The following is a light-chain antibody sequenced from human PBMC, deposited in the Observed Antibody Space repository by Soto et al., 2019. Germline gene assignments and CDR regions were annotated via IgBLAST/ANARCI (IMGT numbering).Light chain of an antibody. Sequence: SYELIQPPSVSVSPGQTASITCSGDGLGYKHVCWYQQKTGQSPVVVIYQDSERPSGIPERFSGSNSGNTATLTISGTQAMDEADYYCQAWDSSTAVFGGGTKVTVL. CDR1: GLGYKH. J-gene: IGLJ3*02. CDR2: QDS. CDR3: QAWDSSTAV. V-gene: IGLV3-1*01.